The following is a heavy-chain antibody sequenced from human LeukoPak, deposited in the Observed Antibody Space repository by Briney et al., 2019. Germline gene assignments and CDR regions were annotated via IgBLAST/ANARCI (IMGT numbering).Heavy chain of an antibody. CDR3: ARGYCSGASCFGAFDI. J-gene: IGHJ3*02. CDR2: IGKDGTEK. Sequence: GGSLRLSCAASGFNFSSHWMSWVRQAPGKGLEWVANIGKDGTEKNYVDSVKGRFTISRDNAKISLYLQMSSLRAEDTAVYHCARGYCSGASCFGAFDIWGQGTMVPVSS. V-gene: IGHV3-7*01. D-gene: IGHD2-15*01. CDR1: GFNFSSHW.